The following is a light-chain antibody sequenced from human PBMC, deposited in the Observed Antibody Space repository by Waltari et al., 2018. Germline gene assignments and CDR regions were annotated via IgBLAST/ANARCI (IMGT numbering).Light chain of an antibody. V-gene: IGKV3-11*01. CDR2: DAS. CDR1: QSVSKY. J-gene: IGKJ4*01. Sequence: EIVLTQSPATLSFSHGASAILPCRASQSVSKYLGWYQQTPGQAPRLLIYDASIRATGIPAMFSGSESGTDFTLTINSLEPEDFAVYYCQQRSNWPLTFGGWTKVEIK. CDR3: QQRSNWPLT.